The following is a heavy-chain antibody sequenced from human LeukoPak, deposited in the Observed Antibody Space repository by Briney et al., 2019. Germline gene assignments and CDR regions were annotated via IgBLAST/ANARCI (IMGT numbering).Heavy chain of an antibody. CDR3: AKDLGSSWYGSWFDP. CDR2: ISASGGST. CDR1: GFTFSSYA. D-gene: IGHD6-13*01. J-gene: IGHJ5*02. V-gene: IGHV3-23*01. Sequence: GGSLRLSCAASGFTFSSYAMSWVRQAPKKGLEWVSVISASGGSTYYADSVKGRFTISRDNSKNTLYLQMNSLRAEDTAVYYCAKDLGSSWYGSWFDPWGQGTLVTVSS.